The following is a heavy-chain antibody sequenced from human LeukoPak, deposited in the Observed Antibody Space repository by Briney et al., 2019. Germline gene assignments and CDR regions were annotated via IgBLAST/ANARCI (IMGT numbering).Heavy chain of an antibody. J-gene: IGHJ4*02. V-gene: IGHV3-30-3*01. D-gene: IGHD4/OR15-4a*01. CDR3: AKDRLGSHYGGAFDY. CDR2: ISYDGSNK. CDR1: GFTFSSYA. Sequence: GRSLRLSCAASGFTFSSYAMHWVRQAPGKGLEWVAVISYDGSNKYYADSVKGRFTVSRDDSKSTLYLQMNSLRPEDTAVYYCAKDRLGSHYGGAFDYWGQGTLVTVSS.